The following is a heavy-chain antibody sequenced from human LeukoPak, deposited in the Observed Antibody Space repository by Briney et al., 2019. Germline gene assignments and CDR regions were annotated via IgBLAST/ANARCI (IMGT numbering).Heavy chain of an antibody. D-gene: IGHD6-13*01. CDR1: GFTFDDYA. J-gene: IGHJ4*02. V-gene: IGHV3-43*02. CDR3: AKVIVAVGTDY. CDR2: ISGDGGST. Sequence: GGSLRLSCAASGFTFDDYAMHWVRQAPGKGLEWVSLISGDGGSTYYADSVKGRFTISRDNSKNTLYLHMNSLRAEDTAIYYCAKVIVAVGTDYWGQGTLVTVSS.